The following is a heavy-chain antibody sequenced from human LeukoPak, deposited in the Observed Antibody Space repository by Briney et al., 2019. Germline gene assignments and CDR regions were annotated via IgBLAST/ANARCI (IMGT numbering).Heavy chain of an antibody. CDR2: ISNSGGST. CDR1: GFTFSSYD. D-gene: IGHD1-14*01. CDR3: ERGAYRQADH. J-gene: IGHJ4*02. V-gene: IGHV3-48*04. Sequence: GGSLRLSCAASGFTFSSYDMNWVRQAPGKGLEWISYISNSGGSTEYADSVKGRFTISRDNAKNTLYLQMNFLRVDDTAVYYCERGAYRQADHWGGGGLVGV.